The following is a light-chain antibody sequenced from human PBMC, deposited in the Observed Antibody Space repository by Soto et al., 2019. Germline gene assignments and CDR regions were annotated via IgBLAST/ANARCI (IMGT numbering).Light chain of an antibody. CDR2: EVS. J-gene: IGLJ1*01. CDR3: SSYTSSSPLV. V-gene: IGLV2-14*01. CDR1: SSDLGTYNY. Sequence: QSALTQPASVSGSPGQSITISCTGTSSDLGTYNYVSWYQQHPGKAPKLMIYEVSTRPSGVSHRFSGSKSGNTASLTISGLQAEDEADYYCSSYTSSSPLVFGTGTKLTVL.